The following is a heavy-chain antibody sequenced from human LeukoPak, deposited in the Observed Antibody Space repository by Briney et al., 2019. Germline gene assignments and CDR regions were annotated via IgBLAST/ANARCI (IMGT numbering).Heavy chain of an antibody. Sequence: GGSLRLSCAASGFTFSSYWMSWVRQAPGKGLEWVGRIKSKTDGGTTDYAAPVKGRFTISRDDSKNTLYLQMNSLKTEDTAVYYCTTDGDGYYDILTGYYKSYYFDYWGRGTLVTVSS. CDR3: TTDGDGYYDILTGYYKSYYFDY. CDR2: IKSKTDGGTT. J-gene: IGHJ4*02. D-gene: IGHD3-9*01. V-gene: IGHV3-15*01. CDR1: GFTFSSYW.